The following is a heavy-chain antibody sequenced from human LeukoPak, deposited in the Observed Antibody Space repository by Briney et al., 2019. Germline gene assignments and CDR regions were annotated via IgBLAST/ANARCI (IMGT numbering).Heavy chain of an antibody. CDR3: TKEGLGSGTFSAWFDP. CDR2: ISGSGGST. J-gene: IGHJ5*02. CDR1: GFTFSSYG. Sequence: PGGSLRLSCAASGFTFSSYGMSWVRQAPGKGLEWVSAISGSGGSTYYADSVKGRFTISRDNSKNTLYLQINSLRVEDTAVYYCTKEGLGSGTFSAWFDPWGQGTLVTVSS. V-gene: IGHV3-23*01. D-gene: IGHD3-10*01.